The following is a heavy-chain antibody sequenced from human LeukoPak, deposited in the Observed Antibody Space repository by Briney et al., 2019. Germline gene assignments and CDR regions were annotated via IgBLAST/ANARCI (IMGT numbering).Heavy chain of an antibody. Sequence: SETLSLTCTVSGGSISSYYWSWIRQPPGKGLEWIGYIYYSGSTNYNPSLKSRVTISVDTSKNQFSLKLSSVTAADTAVYYCAREGPDSGYDYWGQGTLVTVSS. J-gene: IGHJ4*02. V-gene: IGHV4-59*12. D-gene: IGHD5-12*01. CDR3: AREGPDSGYDY. CDR1: GGSISSYY. CDR2: IYYSGST.